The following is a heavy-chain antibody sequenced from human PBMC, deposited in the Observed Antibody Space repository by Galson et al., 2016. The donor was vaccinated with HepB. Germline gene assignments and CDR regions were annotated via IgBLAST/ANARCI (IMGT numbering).Heavy chain of an antibody. V-gene: IGHV3-13*04. CDR2: IGTAGDT. Sequence: SLRLSCAASRFTFSSYDMHWVRQATGKGLEWVSTIGTAGDTYYPGSVKGRFTLSRENAKNSLYLQMNSLRAGDTAVYYCARGAARPGDWYFDLWGRGTLVTVSS. D-gene: IGHD6-6*01. J-gene: IGHJ2*01. CDR3: ARGAARPGDWYFDL. CDR1: RFTFSSYD.